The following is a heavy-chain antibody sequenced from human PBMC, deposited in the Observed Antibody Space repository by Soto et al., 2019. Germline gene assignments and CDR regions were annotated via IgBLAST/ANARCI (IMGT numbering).Heavy chain of an antibody. V-gene: IGHV4-4*02. Sequence: QVQLQESGPGLVKPSGTLSLTCAVSGGSISSSNWWSWVRQPPGKGLEWIGEIYHSGSTNYNPSLKGRVNLSVDKSKTQFSLKLSSVTAAATSVSYCVCVAGGDSYGRDVWGQGTTVTVSS. CDR3: VCVAGGDSYGRDV. D-gene: IGHD6-13*01. CDR2: IYHSGST. J-gene: IGHJ6*02. CDR1: GGSISSSNW.